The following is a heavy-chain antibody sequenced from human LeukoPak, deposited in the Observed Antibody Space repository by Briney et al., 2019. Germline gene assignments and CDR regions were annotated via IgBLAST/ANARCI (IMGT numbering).Heavy chain of an antibody. J-gene: IGHJ4*02. CDR2: IIPIFGTA. CDR1: GGTFSSYA. V-gene: IGHV1-69*05. Sequence: SVKVSCKVSGGTFSSYAISWVRQAPGQRLEWMGRIIPIFGTANYAQKFQGRVTITTDESTSTAYMELSSLRSEDTAVYYCASGDYYGSSDFDYWGQGTLVTVSP. D-gene: IGHD3-22*01. CDR3: ASGDYYGSSDFDY.